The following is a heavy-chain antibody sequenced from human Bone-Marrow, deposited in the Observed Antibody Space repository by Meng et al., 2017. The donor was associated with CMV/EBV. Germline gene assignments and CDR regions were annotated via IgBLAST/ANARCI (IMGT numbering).Heavy chain of an antibody. CDR3: ATLEGWIVRGGYFDY. D-gene: IGHD2-21*01. J-gene: IGHJ4*02. CDR1: GFTFSGYA. CDR2: IYSGGSST. Sequence: GGSLRLSCAASGFTFSGYAMSWVRQAPGKGLEWVSVIYSGGSSTYYADSVKGRFTISRDNSKNTLYLQMNSLRAEDTAVYYCATLEGWIVRGGYFDYWGQGTLVTVSS. V-gene: IGHV3-23*03.